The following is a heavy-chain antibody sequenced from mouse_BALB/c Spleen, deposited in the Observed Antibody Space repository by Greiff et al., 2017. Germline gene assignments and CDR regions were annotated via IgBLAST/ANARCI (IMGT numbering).Heavy chain of an antibody. CDR1: GFSLTSYG. D-gene: IGHD1-2*01. CDR3: AKRSLLRLRGAMDY. Sequence: VQLQQSGPGLVAPSQSLSITCTVSGFSLTSYGVSWVRQPPGKGLEWLGVIWGDGSTNYHSALISRLSISKDNSKSQVFLKLNSLQTDDTATYYCAKRSLLRLRGAMDYWGQGTSVTVSS. V-gene: IGHV2-3*01. J-gene: IGHJ4*01. CDR2: IWGDGST.